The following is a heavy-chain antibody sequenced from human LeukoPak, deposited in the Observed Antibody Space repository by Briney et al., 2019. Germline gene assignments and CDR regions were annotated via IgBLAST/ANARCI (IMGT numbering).Heavy chain of an antibody. CDR3: ARNGGIRLLSDAFDI. D-gene: IGHD3-16*01. Sequence: NPGGSLRLSCAASGFTVSSNYMSWVRQAPGKGLEWVSSITSSSSYIYYTDSLKGRFTISRDNAKNSLYLQMNSLRAEDTAMYYCARNGGIRLLSDAFDIWGQGTMVTVFS. J-gene: IGHJ3*02. CDR1: GFTVSSNY. V-gene: IGHV3-21*01. CDR2: ITSSSSYI.